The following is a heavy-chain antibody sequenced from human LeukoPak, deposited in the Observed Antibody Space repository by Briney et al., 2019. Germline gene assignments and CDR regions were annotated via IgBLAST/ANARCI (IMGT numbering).Heavy chain of an antibody. CDR3: ARAQLGTPTDC. J-gene: IGHJ4*02. V-gene: IGHV3-74*01. Sequence: GGSLRLSCAASGFTLTTYAMYWVRQAPGKGLVWVSRLTADGSSTIYTDSVMGRFIVSRDIAKNTLYLEMNSLRAEDTAVYYCARAQLGTPTDCWGQGTLVTVSS. CDR1: GFTLTTYA. CDR2: LTADGSST. D-gene: IGHD1-26*01.